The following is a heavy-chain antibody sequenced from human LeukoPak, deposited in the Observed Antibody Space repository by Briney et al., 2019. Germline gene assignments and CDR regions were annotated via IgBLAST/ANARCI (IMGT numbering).Heavy chain of an antibody. CDR2: IFHRGST. J-gene: IGHJ4*02. Sequence: SETLSLTCTVSGYSISYGFHCGWIRQSPGKGLEWIGTIFHRGSTFYNPSLKSRVTISVDTSKNQFSLKLTSLTGADTAMYYCARVKTTSWYVEYWGQGTLVTVSS. V-gene: IGHV4-38-2*02. CDR1: GYSISYGFH. D-gene: IGHD2-2*01. CDR3: ARVKTTSWYVEY.